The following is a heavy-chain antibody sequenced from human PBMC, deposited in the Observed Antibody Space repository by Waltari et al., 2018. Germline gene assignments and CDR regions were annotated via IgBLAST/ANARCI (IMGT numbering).Heavy chain of an antibody. V-gene: IGHV1-69*04. CDR2: IIPILGIA. CDR3: AREGGVEMATIRGISHAFDI. CDR1: GGTLSSYA. D-gene: IGHD5-12*01. Sequence: QVQLVQSGAEVNKPASSVKVSCQASGGTLSSYAISWVRQAPGKGLGWMGGIIPILGIANYAQKFQGRVTITADESTSTAYMELSSLRSEDTAVYYCAREGGVEMATIRGISHAFDIWGQGTMVTVSS. J-gene: IGHJ3*02.